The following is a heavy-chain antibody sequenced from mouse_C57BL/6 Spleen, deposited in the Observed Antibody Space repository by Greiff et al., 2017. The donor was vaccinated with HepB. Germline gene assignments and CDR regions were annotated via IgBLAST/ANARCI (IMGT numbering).Heavy chain of an antibody. Sequence: EVHLVESEGGLVQPGSSMKLSCTASGFTFSDYYMAWVRQVPEKGLEWVANINYDGSSTYYLDSLKSRFIISRDNAKNILYLQMSSLKSEDTATYYCARDNYGSSYVGWYFDVWGTGTTVTVSS. D-gene: IGHD1-1*01. V-gene: IGHV5-16*01. CDR3: ARDNYGSSYVGWYFDV. CDR2: INYDGSST. J-gene: IGHJ1*03. CDR1: GFTFSDYY.